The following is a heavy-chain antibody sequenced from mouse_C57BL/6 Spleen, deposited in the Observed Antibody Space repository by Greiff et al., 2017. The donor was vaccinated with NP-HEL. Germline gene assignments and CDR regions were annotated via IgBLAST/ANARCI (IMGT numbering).Heavy chain of an antibody. CDR2: IWSDGST. V-gene: IGHV2-6*03. D-gene: IGHD1-1*01. CDR3: ARGGSGLLAY. Sequence: VKVVESGPGLVAPSQSLSITCTVSGFSLTSYGVHWVRQPPGKGLEWLVVIWSDGSTTDNSALKSRLSISKDNSKSQVFLKMNSLQTDDTAMYYCARGGSGLLAYWGQGTLVTVSA. J-gene: IGHJ3*01. CDR1: GFSLTSYG.